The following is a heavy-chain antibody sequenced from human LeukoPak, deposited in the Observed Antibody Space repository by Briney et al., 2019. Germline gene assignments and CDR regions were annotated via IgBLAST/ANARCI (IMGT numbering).Heavy chain of an antibody. V-gene: IGHV1-18*01. D-gene: IGHD2-2*02. CDR3: ARAYCSSTSCYTYYYYYGMDV. Sequence: ASVKVSCKASGYTFSSYGISWVRQAPGQGLEWMGWISAYNGNTNYAQKLQGRVTMTTDTSTSTAYMELRSLRSEDTAVYYCARAYCSSTSCYTYYYYYGMDVWGQGTTVTVSS. CDR2: ISAYNGNT. J-gene: IGHJ6*02. CDR1: GYTFSSYG.